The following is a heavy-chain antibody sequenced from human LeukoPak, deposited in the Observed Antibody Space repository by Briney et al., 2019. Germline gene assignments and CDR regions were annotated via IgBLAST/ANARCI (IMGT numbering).Heavy chain of an antibody. J-gene: IGHJ3*02. CDR3: ARVRSSSSRDGFDI. CDR2: IFHSGTT. CDR1: GYSISNGFY. V-gene: IGHV4-38-2*01. D-gene: IGHD6-6*01. Sequence: SETLSLTCAVSGYSISNGFYWGWIRQPPGKGLEWIGSIFHSGTTYYNPSVKSRVTISVDTSKNQFSLKLSSVSASDTAVYRCARVRSSSSRDGFDIWGQGTMVTVSS.